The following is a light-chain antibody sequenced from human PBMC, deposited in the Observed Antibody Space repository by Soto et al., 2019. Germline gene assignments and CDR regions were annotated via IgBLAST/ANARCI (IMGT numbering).Light chain of an antibody. CDR3: CSYAGFYTSV. J-gene: IGLJ1*01. Sequence: QSALTQPRSVSGSPGQSVTISCTGTSSDVGGYKFVSWYQQHPGKAPKFMIYEVSKRPSGVPDRFSGSKSGNTPFLTISGLQAEDEADYYCCSYAGFYTSVFGTGTKATV. CDR2: EVS. CDR1: SSDVGGYKF. V-gene: IGLV2-11*01.